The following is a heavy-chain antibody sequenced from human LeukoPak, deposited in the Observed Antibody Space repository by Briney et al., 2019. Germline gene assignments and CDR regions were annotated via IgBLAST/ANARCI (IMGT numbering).Heavy chain of an antibody. Sequence: GGPLRLSCVASGFTFSTYSMNWVRQAPGKGLEWVSSISTSSIYIYYADSLKGRFTISRDNAKNSLYLQMNSLRAEDTAVYYCARGRDGYNLVDAFDIWGQGIMVTVSS. J-gene: IGHJ3*02. V-gene: IGHV3-21*01. CDR1: GFTFSTYS. D-gene: IGHD5-24*01. CDR2: ISTSSIYI. CDR3: ARGRDGYNLVDAFDI.